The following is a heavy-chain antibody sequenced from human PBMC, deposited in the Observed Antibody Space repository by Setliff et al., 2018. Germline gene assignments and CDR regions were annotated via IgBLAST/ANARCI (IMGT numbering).Heavy chain of an antibody. Sequence: SSETLSLTCTVSGGSISSGGYYWSWIRQHPGKGLEWIGYIYYSGSTYYNPSLKSRVTISVDTSKNQFSLKLSSVTAADTAVYYCARDRRIVGARHAFDIWGQGTRVTVSS. CDR2: IYYSGST. J-gene: IGHJ3*02. V-gene: IGHV4-31*03. CDR1: GGSISSGGYY. D-gene: IGHD1-26*01. CDR3: ARDRRIVGARHAFDI.